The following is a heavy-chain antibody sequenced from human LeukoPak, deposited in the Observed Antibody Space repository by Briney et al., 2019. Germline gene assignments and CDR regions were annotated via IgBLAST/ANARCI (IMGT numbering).Heavy chain of an antibody. CDR2: ITGSGGNT. J-gene: IGHJ4*02. Sequence: GGSLRLSCAASGFTFSSYAMSWVRQAPGKGLEWVSGITGSGGNTYYADSVKGRFTISRDNSKNTLYLQMSSLRAEDTAIYYCARGPTYSYGYFDYWGQGTLVTVSS. D-gene: IGHD5-18*01. CDR1: GFTFSSYA. CDR3: ARGPTYSYGYFDY. V-gene: IGHV3-23*01.